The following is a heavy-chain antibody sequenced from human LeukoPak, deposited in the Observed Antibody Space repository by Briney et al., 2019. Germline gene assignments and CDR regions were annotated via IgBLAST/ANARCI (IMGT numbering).Heavy chain of an antibody. D-gene: IGHD3-3*01. Sequence: QPGGSLRLSCVASGFTFSTYVMNWFRQAPGKGLEWVSTISVGAEYIFYADSVKGRFTISRDDSNNALYLQMHSLRAEDTALYYCASGPPFLKYFEYWGQGTLVTVSS. CDR2: ISVGAEYI. CDR3: ASGPPFLKYFEY. V-gene: IGHV3-23*01. CDR1: GFTFSTYV. J-gene: IGHJ4*02.